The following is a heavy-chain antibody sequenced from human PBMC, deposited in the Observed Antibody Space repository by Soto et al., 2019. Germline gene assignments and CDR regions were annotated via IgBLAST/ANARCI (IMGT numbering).Heavy chain of an antibody. J-gene: IGHJ6*02. CDR2: IYTSGST. D-gene: IGHD6-13*01. Sequence: SETLSLTCTVSGGSISSYYWSSIRQPAGKGLEWIGRIYTSGSTNYNPSLKSRVTMSVDTSKNQFSLKLSSVTAADTAVYYCARGGAAAGSNYYYYGMDVWGQGTTVTVSS. CDR3: ARGGAAAGSNYYYYGMDV. CDR1: GGSISSYY. V-gene: IGHV4-4*07.